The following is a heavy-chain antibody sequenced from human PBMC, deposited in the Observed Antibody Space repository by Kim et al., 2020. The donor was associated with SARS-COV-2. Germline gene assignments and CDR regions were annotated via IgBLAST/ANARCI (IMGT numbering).Heavy chain of an antibody. V-gene: IGHV4-31*02. D-gene: IGHD2-15*01. CDR3: ARAQGSNGGKEYYFDY. J-gene: IGHJ4*02. Sequence: SLKSRVTISVDTSKNQFSLKLSSVTAADTAVYYCARAQGSNGGKEYYFDYWGQGTLVTVSS.